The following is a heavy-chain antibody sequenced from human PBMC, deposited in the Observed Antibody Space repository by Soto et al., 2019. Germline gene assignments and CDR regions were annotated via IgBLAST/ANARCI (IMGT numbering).Heavy chain of an antibody. J-gene: IGHJ6*02. CDR3: ARDLRQGASGATVYGMDV. Sequence: QVQLVESGGGEVQPGTSLRLSCIASGFIFSNNGMHRVRQAPGKGLEWVALVSHDGRKTFYADSVKGRLTIYRDNSKNTVYLHMNNLRPEDTAVYRCARDLRQGASGATVYGMDVWGQGTTVTVSS. D-gene: IGHD7-27*01. V-gene: IGHV3-30*03. CDR1: GFIFSNNG. CDR2: VSHDGRKT.